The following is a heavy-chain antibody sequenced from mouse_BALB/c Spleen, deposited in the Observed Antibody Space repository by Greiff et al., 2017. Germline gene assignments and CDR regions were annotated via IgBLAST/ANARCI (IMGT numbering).Heavy chain of an antibody. D-gene: IGHD1-1*01. CDR1: GFTFSSFG. CDR3: ARSGCGSSYWYFDV. V-gene: IGHV5-17*02. Sequence: EVQLQQSGGGLVQPGGSRKLSCAASGFTFSSFGMHWVRQAPEKGLEWVAYISSGSSTIYYADTVKGRFTISRDNPKNTLFLQMTSLRSEDTAMYYCARSGCGSSYWYFDVWGAGTTVTVSS. J-gene: IGHJ1*01. CDR2: ISSGSSTI.